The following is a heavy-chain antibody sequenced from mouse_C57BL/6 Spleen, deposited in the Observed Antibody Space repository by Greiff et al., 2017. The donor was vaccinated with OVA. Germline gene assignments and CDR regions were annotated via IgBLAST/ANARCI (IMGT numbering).Heavy chain of an antibody. Sequence: VQLQQSGPELVKPGASVKISCKASGYSFTGYYMNWVKQSPEKSLEWIGEINPSTGGTTYNQKFKAKATLTVDKSSSTAYMQLKSLTSEDSAVYYCARDEAMDYWGQGTSVTVPS. J-gene: IGHJ4*01. CDR1: GYSFTGYY. V-gene: IGHV1-42*01. CDR3: ARDEAMDY. CDR2: INPSTGGT.